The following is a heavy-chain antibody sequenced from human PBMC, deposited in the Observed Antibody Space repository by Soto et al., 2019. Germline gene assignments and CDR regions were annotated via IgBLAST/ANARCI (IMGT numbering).Heavy chain of an antibody. D-gene: IGHD3-9*01. V-gene: IGHV3-15*07. CDR1: GFAFTNVW. J-gene: IGHJ4*02. CDR3: TTTYEIGGGHTPL. Sequence: QLVESGGGLVKPGGSLALSCAGSGFAFTNVWLHWVRQAPGKGLEWVGRIKSKPDGETTDYAAPVKGRFTISRDDSTNTLYPQMNSLQTEDSGRYYCTTTYEIGGGHTPLWGQGNLVTVSS. CDR2: IKSKPDGETT.